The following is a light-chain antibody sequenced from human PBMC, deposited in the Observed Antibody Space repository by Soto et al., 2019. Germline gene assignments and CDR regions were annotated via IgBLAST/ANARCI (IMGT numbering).Light chain of an antibody. V-gene: IGKV3-20*01. CDR3: QQYGSSSFT. CDR2: GAS. J-gene: IGKJ3*01. Sequence: EIVLTQSPGTLSLSPAERATLSCRASQSVSSSYLAWYQQKPGQAPRLLIYGASSRATGIPDRFSGSGSGTDFTLTISRLEPEDLAVYYCQQYGSSSFTFGPGTKVDIK. CDR1: QSVSSSY.